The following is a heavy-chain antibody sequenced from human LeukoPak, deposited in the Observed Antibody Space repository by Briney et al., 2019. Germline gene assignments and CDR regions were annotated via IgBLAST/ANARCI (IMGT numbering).Heavy chain of an antibody. J-gene: IGHJ4*02. D-gene: IGHD2-2*01. Sequence: GGSLRLSCAASGFTFSSYAMHWVRQAPGKGLEWVAVISYDGSNKYYADSVKGRFTISRDNSKNTLYLQMNSLRAEDTAVYYCARVSCSSTSCYFDYWGLGTLVTVSS. V-gene: IGHV3-30*04. CDR3: ARVSCSSTSCYFDY. CDR2: ISYDGSNK. CDR1: GFTFSSYA.